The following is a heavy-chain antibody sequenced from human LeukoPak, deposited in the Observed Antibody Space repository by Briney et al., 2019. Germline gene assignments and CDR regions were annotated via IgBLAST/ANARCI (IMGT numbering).Heavy chain of an antibody. J-gene: IGHJ5*02. CDR2: TNPNSGGT. Sequence: ASVKVSCKASGYTFTGYYMHWVRQAPGQGLEWMGWTNPNSGGTNYAQKFQGRVTMTEDTSTDTAYMELSSLRSEDTAVYYCAKLWFGESDGTFDPWGQGTLVTVSS. V-gene: IGHV1-2*02. CDR3: AKLWFGESDGTFDP. CDR1: GYTFTGYY. D-gene: IGHD3-10*01.